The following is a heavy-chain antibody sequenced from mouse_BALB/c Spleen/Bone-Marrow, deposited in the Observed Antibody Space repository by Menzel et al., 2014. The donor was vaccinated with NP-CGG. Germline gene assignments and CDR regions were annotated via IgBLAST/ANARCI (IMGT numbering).Heavy chain of an antibody. CDR1: GYTFTSYY. J-gene: IGHJ2*01. Sequence: VQLQQSGPELVKPGASVKMSCKASGYTFTSYYIHWVKQRPGQGLEWIGWIYPGDGSTKYNEKFKGKTTLTADKSSSTAYMLLSSLTSEDSAIYFCARGELPYYFGYWGQGTTLTVSS. CDR3: ARGELPYYFGY. V-gene: IGHV1S56*01. CDR2: IYPGDGST.